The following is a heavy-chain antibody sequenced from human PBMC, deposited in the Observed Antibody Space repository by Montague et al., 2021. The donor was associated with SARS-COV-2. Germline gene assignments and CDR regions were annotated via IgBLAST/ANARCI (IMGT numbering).Heavy chain of an antibody. J-gene: IGHJ4*01. D-gene: IGHD6-13*01. Sequence: PALVKPTQILILTRTFSGFSLSTSGMCVSWIRQPPGKALEWLARIDWDDDKYYSTPLKTRLTIAKDTSKNQVVLTRTNMDPVDTATYYCARGITAAGPALDFWGQGTLVTVSS. CDR2: IDWDDDK. V-gene: IGHV2-70*11. CDR1: GFSLSTSGMC. CDR3: ARGITAAGPALDF.